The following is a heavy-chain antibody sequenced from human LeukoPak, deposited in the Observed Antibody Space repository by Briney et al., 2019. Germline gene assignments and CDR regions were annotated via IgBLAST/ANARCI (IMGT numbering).Heavy chain of an antibody. Sequence: PGGSLRLSCAASGFTFSSYSMNWVRQAPGKGLEWVSSISGSSSYIYYADSVKGRFTISRDNAKNSLYLQMNSLRAEDTAVYYCARDRDIVVVPAARGNWFDPWGQGTLVTVSS. CDR1: GFTFSSYS. D-gene: IGHD2-2*01. V-gene: IGHV3-21*01. J-gene: IGHJ5*02. CDR2: ISGSSSYI. CDR3: ARDRDIVVVPAARGNWFDP.